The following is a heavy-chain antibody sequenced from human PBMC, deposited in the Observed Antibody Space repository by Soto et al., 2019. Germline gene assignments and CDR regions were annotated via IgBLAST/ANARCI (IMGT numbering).Heavy chain of an antibody. CDR1: GYNFTDFY. CDR3: ATGTNGTTGWYHP. D-gene: IGHD1-1*01. Sequence: QVQLVQSGTEVKKPGASVTVSCKSSGYNFTDFYLHWLRQAPGQGLEWVGWINPKTGDTKSSQKFQGRVTMSRDTSVSTAYIDLTSLTSDDTAMYYCATGTNGTTGWYHPWGQGTRVTVSS. J-gene: IGHJ5*02. V-gene: IGHV1-2*02. CDR2: INPKTGDT.